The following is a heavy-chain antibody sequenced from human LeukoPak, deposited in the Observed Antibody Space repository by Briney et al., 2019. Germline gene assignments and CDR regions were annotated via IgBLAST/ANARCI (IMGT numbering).Heavy chain of an antibody. CDR3: ARLPYVMDAFDI. J-gene: IGHJ4*02. D-gene: IGHD3-16*01. CDR1: GGSFSGYY. V-gene: IGHV4-34*01. CDR2: INHSGST. Sequence: SETLSLTCAVYGGSFSGYYWSWIRQPPGKGLEWIGEINHSGSTNYNPSLKSRVTISVDTSKNQFSLKLSSVTAADTAVYYCARLPYVMDAFDIWGQGTLVTVSS.